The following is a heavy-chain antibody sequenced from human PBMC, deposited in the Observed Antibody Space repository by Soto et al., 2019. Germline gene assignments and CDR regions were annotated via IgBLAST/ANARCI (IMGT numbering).Heavy chain of an antibody. V-gene: IGHV1-2*02. CDR2: INPKSDDT. CDR3: ARKHSLDYIRWGLDP. CDR1: GYPFSDNQ. D-gene: IGHD4-4*01. J-gene: IGHJ5*02. Sequence: VASVKVSCKASGYPFSDNQIHWLRRAPGQGLEWMGRINPKSDDTNYAQKFKGRVTMTRDTSIDTAYLELTGLTSDDTATYYCARKHSLDYIRWGLDPWGQGTLVTVSS.